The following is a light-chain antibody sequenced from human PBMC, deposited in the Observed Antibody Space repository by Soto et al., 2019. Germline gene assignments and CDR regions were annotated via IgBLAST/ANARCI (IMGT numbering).Light chain of an antibody. CDR1: HSISSW. J-gene: IGKJ1*01. CDR2: AAS. V-gene: IGKV1-5*01. Sequence: MTQSPSTLSASVGDRVTITCRASHSISSWLAWYQQKPGKAPNLLIYAASTLESGVPSRFSGSGSGTEFTLTISSLQPDDFATYYCQQYNSYWTFGQGTKVDIK. CDR3: QQYNSYWT.